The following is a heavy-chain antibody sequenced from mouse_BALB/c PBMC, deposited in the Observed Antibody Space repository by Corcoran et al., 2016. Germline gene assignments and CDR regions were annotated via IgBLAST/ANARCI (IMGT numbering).Heavy chain of an antibody. V-gene: IGHV7-1*02. CDR2: SRNKANDYTT. J-gene: IGHJ1*01. D-gene: IGHD1-1*01. CDR3: ARDYYGSSYWYFDV. CDR1: N. Sequence: NMEWVRQTPGKRLEWIAASRNKANDYTTEYSASVKGRFIVSRDTSQSILYLQMNALRAEDTAIYYCARDYYGSSYWYFDVWGAGTTVTVSS.